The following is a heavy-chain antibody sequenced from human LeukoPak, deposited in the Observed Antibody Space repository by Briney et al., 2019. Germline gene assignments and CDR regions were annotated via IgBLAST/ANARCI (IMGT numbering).Heavy chain of an antibody. CDR1: GFTFSSYS. CDR3: ARVGSGYVQNDY. CDR2: ISSSSSYI. J-gene: IGHJ4*02. D-gene: IGHD5-12*01. Sequence: GGSLRLSCAASGFTFSSYSMNWVRQAPGKGLEWVSYISSSSSYIYYADSVKGRFTISRDNAKDSLYLQMNSLRAEDTALYYCARVGSGYVQNDYWGQGTLVTVSS. V-gene: IGHV3-21*01.